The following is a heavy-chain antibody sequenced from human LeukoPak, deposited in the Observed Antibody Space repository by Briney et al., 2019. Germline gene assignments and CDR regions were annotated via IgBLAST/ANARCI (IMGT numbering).Heavy chain of an antibody. CDR3: AKVQFLRGFDY. CDR1: GFTFSTFG. Sequence: GGSLRLSCSASGFTFSTFGMSWVRHAPGKGLEWVSAISGSATGTFTKYADSVKGRFTISRDNSKKILYLQMNSLRVEDTALYYCAKVQFLRGFDYWGQGTLVTVSS. J-gene: IGHJ4*02. CDR2: ISGSATGT. D-gene: IGHD3-3*01. V-gene: IGHV3-23*01.